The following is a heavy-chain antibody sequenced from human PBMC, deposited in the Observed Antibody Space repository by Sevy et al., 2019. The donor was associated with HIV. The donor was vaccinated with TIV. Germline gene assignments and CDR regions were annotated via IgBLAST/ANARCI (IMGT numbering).Heavy chain of an antibody. D-gene: IGHD6-19*01. Sequence: GGSLRLSCAASGFTFSSYAMSWVRQAPGKGLEWVSAISGSGGSTYYVDSVKGRFTISRDNSKNTLYLQMNSLRAEDTAVYYCAKSRYSSGWYSDYWGQGTLVTVSS. J-gene: IGHJ4*02. CDR1: GFTFSSYA. CDR2: ISGSGGST. V-gene: IGHV3-23*01. CDR3: AKSRYSSGWYSDY.